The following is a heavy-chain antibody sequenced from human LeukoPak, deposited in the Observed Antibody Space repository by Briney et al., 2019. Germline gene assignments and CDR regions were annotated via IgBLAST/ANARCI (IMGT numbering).Heavy chain of an antibody. Sequence: PGGSLRLSCAASGFTLSDYHMSWIRQAPGKGLEWVSYISSSGSTIYYADSVKGRFTISRDNAKNSLYLQMNSLRAEDTAVYYCARGPYCSSTSCYSQVVWGQGTLVTVSS. CDR3: ARGPYCSSTSCYSQVV. CDR1: GFTLSDYH. D-gene: IGHD2-2*02. CDR2: ISSSGSTI. J-gene: IGHJ4*02. V-gene: IGHV3-11*04.